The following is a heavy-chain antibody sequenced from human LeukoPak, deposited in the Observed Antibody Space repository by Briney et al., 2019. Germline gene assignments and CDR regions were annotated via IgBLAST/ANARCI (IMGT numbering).Heavy chain of an antibody. J-gene: IGHJ4*02. D-gene: IGHD2-15*01. CDR2: IRFDGGNN. V-gene: IGHV3-30*02. CDR1: GFTFSNYG. CDR3: TREGGDCSFDY. Sequence: GGSLRLSCAASGFTFSNYGMHWVRQAPGKGLEWVAFIRFDGGNNRYADSVKGRFSISRDNSKNTLYLQMIRLRAEDTALYFCTREGGDCSFDYWGQGTLVTVSS.